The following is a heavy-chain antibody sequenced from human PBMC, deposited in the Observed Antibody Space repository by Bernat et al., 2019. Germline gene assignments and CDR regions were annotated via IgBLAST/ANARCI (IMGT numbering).Heavy chain of an antibody. D-gene: IGHD3-3*01. V-gene: IGHV4-39*01. J-gene: IGHJ5*02. CDR1: GGSISSSSYY. CDR3: ASTSTDFWRVGWFDP. Sequence: QLQLQESGPGLVKPSETLSLTCTVSGGSISSSSYYWGWIRQPPGKGLEWIGSIYYSGSTYYNPSLKSRVTISVDTSKNQFSLKLSYVTAADTAVYYCASTSTDFWRVGWFDPWGQGTLVTVSS. CDR2: IYYSGST.